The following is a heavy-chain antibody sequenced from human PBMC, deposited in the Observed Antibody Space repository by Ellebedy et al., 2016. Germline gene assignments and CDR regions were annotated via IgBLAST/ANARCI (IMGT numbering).Heavy chain of an antibody. CDR2: IGPKTYGETT. CDR1: GFTFGDYA. CDR3: TRDGPREWLQPVGLFDY. Sequence: GESLKISCTTSGFTFGDYAMSWFRQAPGKGLEWVSFIGPKTYGETTQYAASAKVRFTISRDDSKSIAYLQMNSLKTEDTAVYYCTRDGPREWLQPVGLFDYWGQGTLVTVSS. D-gene: IGHD5-24*01. J-gene: IGHJ4*02. V-gene: IGHV3-49*03.